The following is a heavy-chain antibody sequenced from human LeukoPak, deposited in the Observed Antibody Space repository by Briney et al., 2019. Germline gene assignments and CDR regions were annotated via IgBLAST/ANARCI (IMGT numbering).Heavy chain of an antibody. D-gene: IGHD2-2*02. CDR1: GGSISSHY. Sequence: PSETLSLTCTVSGGSISSHYWSWIRQPPGKGLEWIGYIYYSGSTNYNPSLKSRVTKSADTSKNQFSLKLSSVTAADTAVYYCAREGGGYCSSTSCYRDNWFDPWGQGTLVTVSS. J-gene: IGHJ5*02. V-gene: IGHV4-59*11. CDR3: AREGGGYCSSTSCYRDNWFDP. CDR2: IYYSGST.